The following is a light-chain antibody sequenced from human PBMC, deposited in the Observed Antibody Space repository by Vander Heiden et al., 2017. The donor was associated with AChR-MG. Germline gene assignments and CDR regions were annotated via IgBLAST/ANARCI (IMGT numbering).Light chain of an antibody. Sequence: IVLPQSPRALSLSPGKSATLTCRVSQSVSSSYLACYQQKPGQGPRLLIYGASSRATGIADRFSGSGSGRDVTLTISRREPEDVAVYYCQQYGSSPPITFGQGTRLEIK. CDR3: QQYGSSPPIT. CDR2: GAS. J-gene: IGKJ5*01. CDR1: QSVSSSY. V-gene: IGKV3-20*01.